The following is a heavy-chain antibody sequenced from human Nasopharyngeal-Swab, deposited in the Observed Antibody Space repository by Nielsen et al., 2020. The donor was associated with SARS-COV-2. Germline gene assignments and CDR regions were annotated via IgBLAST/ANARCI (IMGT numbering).Heavy chain of an antibody. J-gene: IGHJ4*02. CDR2: ISSSGSTK. D-gene: IGHD1-14*01. V-gene: IGHV3-48*03. CDR1: GFTFSSYE. Sequence: GESLKISCAASGFTFSSYEMNWVRQAPGKGLEWVSYISSSGSTKYYADSVKGRFTISRDNSKNTLYLQLNSLRTEDTAVYYCARETKWYLDQWGQGTLVTVSS. CDR3: ARETKWYLDQ.